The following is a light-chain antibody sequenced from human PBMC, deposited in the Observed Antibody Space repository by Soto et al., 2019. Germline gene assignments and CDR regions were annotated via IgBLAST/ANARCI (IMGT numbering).Light chain of an antibody. CDR3: QQSYSTWT. CDR1: QSISSY. V-gene: IGKV1-39*01. J-gene: IGKJ1*01. CDR2: AAS. Sequence: EIQMTQSPSSLSASVGDRVTITCRASQSISSYLNWYQQKPGKAPKLLIYAASSLQSGVPSRFSGSGSGTDFTLTISRLQPEDFTTYYCQQSYSTWTFGQGTKV.